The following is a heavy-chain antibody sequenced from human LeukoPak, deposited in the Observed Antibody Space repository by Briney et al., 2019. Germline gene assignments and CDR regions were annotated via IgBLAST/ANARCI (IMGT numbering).Heavy chain of an antibody. CDR1: GYTFSRNA. J-gene: IGHJ3*02. CDR2: LNTKTGTP. V-gene: IGHV7-4-1*02. CDR3: ARRSPSADAFDI. Sequence: EASVKVSCKASGYTFSRNAINWVRQAPGQGLEWMGWLNTKTGTPTYAQGFTGRFVFSLDISVSTTYLQISNLKPEDTAVYYCARRSPSADAFDIWGQGTMVTVSS.